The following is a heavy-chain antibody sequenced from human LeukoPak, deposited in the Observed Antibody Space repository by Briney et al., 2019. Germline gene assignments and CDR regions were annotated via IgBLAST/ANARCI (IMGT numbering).Heavy chain of an antibody. CDR1: GYTFTGCY. Sequence: ASVKVSCKASGYTFTGCYMHWVRQAPGQGLEWMGWINPNSGGTNYAQKFQGRVTMTRDRSISTAYMELSRLRSDDTAVYYCARGPVSYYYGSGSYPGRYYYYMDVWGKGTTVTISS. J-gene: IGHJ6*03. D-gene: IGHD3-10*01. CDR2: INPNSGGT. V-gene: IGHV1-2*02. CDR3: ARGPVSYYYGSGSYPGRYYYYMDV.